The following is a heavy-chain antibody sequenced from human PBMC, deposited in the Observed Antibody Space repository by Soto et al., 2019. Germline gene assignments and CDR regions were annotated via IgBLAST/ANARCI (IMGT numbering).Heavy chain of an antibody. CDR2: ISYSGST. CDR3: ARADPDASVGY. D-gene: IGHD2-15*01. CDR1: GGSMSSYY. V-gene: IGHV4-59*01. Sequence: SETLSLTCTVSGGSMSSYYWTWLRQSPGRGLEWIGYISYSGSTYYNPSLKSRVTISADTSKNQFSLRMNSMIAADTAGDYCARADPDASVGYWGQGTLVTVS. J-gene: IGHJ4*02.